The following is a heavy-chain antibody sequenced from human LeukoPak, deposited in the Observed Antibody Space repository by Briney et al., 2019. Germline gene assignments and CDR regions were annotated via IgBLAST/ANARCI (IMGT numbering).Heavy chain of an antibody. CDR2: IYYSGST. CDR3: ARVYGDYEAYYYYMDV. D-gene: IGHD4-17*01. CDR1: GGPIRTYQ. Sequence: SETLSLACTVSGGPIRTYQWSWIRQPPGKGLEWIGYIYYSGSTNYNPSLKSRVTISVDTSKNQFSLKLSSVTAADTAVYYCARVYGDYEAYYYYMDVWGKGTTVTVSS. V-gene: IGHV4-59*08. J-gene: IGHJ6*03.